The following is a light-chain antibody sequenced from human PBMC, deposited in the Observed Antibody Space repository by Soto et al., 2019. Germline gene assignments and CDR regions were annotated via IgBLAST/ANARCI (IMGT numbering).Light chain of an antibody. CDR1: QTISIY. CDR3: QQRSNPIT. Sequence: DIQMTQSPSSLSASVGDRVTITCRASQTISIYLNWYQQKPGKAPKLLIYAASSLQSGVPSKFSGSGSGTDFTLTISSLEPEDFAVYYCQQRSNPITFGQGTRLEIK. J-gene: IGKJ5*01. V-gene: IGKV1-39*01. CDR2: AAS.